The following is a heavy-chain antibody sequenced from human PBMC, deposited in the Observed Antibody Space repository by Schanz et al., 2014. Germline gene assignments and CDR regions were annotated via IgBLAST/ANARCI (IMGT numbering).Heavy chain of an antibody. CDR2: IYYSGST. Sequence: QVQLQESGPGLVKPSETLSLTCTVSGDSISGSYWSWIRQPPGKGLEWIGYIYYSGSTDYNPSLKSRVTMSVDTSKNQFSLKLSSVTAADTAVYYCARARFTGYYMDVWGQGTAVTVS. V-gene: IGHV4-59*01. J-gene: IGHJ6*02. D-gene: IGHD3-9*01. CDR3: ARARFTGYYMDV. CDR1: GDSISGSY.